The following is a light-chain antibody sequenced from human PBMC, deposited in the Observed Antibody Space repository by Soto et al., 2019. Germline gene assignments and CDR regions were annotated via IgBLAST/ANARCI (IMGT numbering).Light chain of an antibody. J-gene: IGKJ5*01. CDR1: QSISRY. V-gene: IGKV1-39*01. CDR3: QQSYSTPIS. CDR2: TAS. Sequence: IRLTQYTSSLSASVGDRVTITCRASQSISRYLNWYQQKPGKAPNLLMYTASNLQSGVPSRFSGSGSGTDFTLTISSLQPEDFATYYCQQSYSTPISFGQGTRLEIK.